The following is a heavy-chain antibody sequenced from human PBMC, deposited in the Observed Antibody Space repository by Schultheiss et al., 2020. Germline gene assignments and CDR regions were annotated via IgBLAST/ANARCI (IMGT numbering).Heavy chain of an antibody. Sequence: GGSLRLSCAASGFTFSSYWMHWVRQAPGKGLVWVSRINSDGSSTSYADSVKGRFTISRDNAKNTLYLQMNSLRAEDTAVYYCAGGVRYFDWLLFPYYYYGMDVWGKGTMVTVAS. CDR3: AGGVRYFDWLLFPYYYYGMDV. CDR1: GFTFSSYW. J-gene: IGHJ6*04. D-gene: IGHD3-9*01. V-gene: IGHV3-74*01. CDR2: INSDGSST.